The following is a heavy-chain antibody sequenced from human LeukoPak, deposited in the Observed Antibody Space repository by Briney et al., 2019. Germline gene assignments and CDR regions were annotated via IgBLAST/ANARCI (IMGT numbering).Heavy chain of an antibody. CDR2: IYYSGST. CDR1: GGSISSGGYY. CDR3: AAGWYEGSFDY. V-gene: IGHV4-31*03. Sequence: SETLSLTCTVSGGSISSGGYYWSWIRQHPGKGLEWIGYIYYSGSTYYNPSLKSRVTISVDTSKNQFSLKLSSVTAADTAVYYCAAGWYEGSFDYWGQGTLVTVSS. D-gene: IGHD6-19*01. J-gene: IGHJ4*02.